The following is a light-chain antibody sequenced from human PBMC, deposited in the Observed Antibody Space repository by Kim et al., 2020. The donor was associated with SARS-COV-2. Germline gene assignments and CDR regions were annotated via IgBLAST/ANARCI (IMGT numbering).Light chain of an antibody. CDR1: QGISTW. CDR3: QQYNNLWT. CDR2: KAS. Sequence: DIQMTQYPSTLSASVGDRVTITCRASQGISTWLAWYQQKPGKAPNLLIYKASSLESGVPSRFSGSGSGTEFTLTISSLQPDDFATYYCQQYNNLWTFGQGTKLEI. V-gene: IGKV1-5*03. J-gene: IGKJ1*01.